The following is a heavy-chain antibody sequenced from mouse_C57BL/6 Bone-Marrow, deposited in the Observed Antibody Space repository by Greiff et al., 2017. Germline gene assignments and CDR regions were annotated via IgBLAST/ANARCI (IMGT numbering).Heavy chain of an antibody. Sequence: EVHLVESGGGLVQPGGSLKLSCAASGFTFSDYYMYWVRQTPEKRLEWVAYISNGGGSTYYPDTVKGRFTISRDNAKNTLYLQMSRLKSEDTAMYYCARRNSNYGYAMDYWGQGTSVTVSS. D-gene: IGHD2-5*01. CDR3: ARRNSNYGYAMDY. V-gene: IGHV5-12*01. CDR2: ISNGGGST. J-gene: IGHJ4*01. CDR1: GFTFSDYY.